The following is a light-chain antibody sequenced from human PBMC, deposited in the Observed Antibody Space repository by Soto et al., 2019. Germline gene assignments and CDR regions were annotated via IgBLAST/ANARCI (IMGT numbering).Light chain of an antibody. CDR3: QQYDSSSPT. Sequence: EIVLTQSPGTLSLSPGERATLSCRASQSVSSSYLAWYQQKPGQAPRLLIYGASSRATGIPDRFSGSGSGTDFTLTISRLEPEDFAVYYCQQYDSSSPTFGQGTKLAIK. CDR2: GAS. J-gene: IGKJ2*01. V-gene: IGKV3-20*01. CDR1: QSVSSSY.